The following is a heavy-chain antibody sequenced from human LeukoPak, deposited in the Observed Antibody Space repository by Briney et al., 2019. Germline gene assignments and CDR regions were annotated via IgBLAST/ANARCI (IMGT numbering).Heavy chain of an antibody. Sequence: SETLSLTCTVSGGSISSYYWSWIRQPPGKGLEWIGYIYYSGSTNCNPSLKSRVTISVDTSKNQFSLKLSSVTAADTAVYYCARSRVGAKKDYYYYYMDVWGKGTTVTISS. CDR2: IYYSGST. V-gene: IGHV4-59*01. CDR3: ARSRVGAKKDYYYYYMDV. J-gene: IGHJ6*03. D-gene: IGHD1-26*01. CDR1: GGSISSYY.